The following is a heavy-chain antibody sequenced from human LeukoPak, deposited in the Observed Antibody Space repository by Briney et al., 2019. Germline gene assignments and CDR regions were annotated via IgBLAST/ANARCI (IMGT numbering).Heavy chain of an antibody. V-gene: IGHV1-69*05. D-gene: IGHD3-22*01. CDR3: ARDTYYYDSSDDY. J-gene: IGHJ4*02. Sequence: SVNVSCKASGGTFSSYAISWVRQAPGQGLEWVGRIISILGTATYAQKFQSTVTITTYESTSPAYMELSSLRSEDTAVYYCARDTYYYDSSDDYWGQGTLVTVSS. CDR1: GGTFSSYA. CDR2: IISILGTA.